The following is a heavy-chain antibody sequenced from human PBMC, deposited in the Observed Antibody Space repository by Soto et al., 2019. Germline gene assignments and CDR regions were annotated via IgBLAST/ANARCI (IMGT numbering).Heavy chain of an antibody. CDR2: ISGSGGST. CDR1: GFTFSSYA. V-gene: IGHV3-23*01. J-gene: IGHJ4*02. CDR3: GKGIIGVVIQPIDY. D-gene: IGHD3-3*01. Sequence: EVQLLESGGGLVQPGGSLRLSCAASGFTFSSYAMSWVRQAPGKGLEWVSAISGSGGSTYYADSVKGRFTISGDNSKNTLYLQMNGLRAEDTAVYYGGKGIIGVVIQPIDYCGQGTLVTVSP.